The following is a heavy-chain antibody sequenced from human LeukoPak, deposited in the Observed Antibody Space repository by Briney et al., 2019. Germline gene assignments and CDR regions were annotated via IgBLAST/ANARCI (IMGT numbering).Heavy chain of an antibody. J-gene: IGHJ4*02. CDR3: ARDYYDSSGYYGY. D-gene: IGHD3-22*01. Sequence: DPVKGRFTISRDNSKNTVYLQMNSLRAEDPAVYYCARDYYDSSGYYGYWGQGTLVTVSS. V-gene: IGHV3-30*01.